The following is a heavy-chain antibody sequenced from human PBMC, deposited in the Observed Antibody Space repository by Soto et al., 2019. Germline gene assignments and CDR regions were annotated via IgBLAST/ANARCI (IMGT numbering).Heavy chain of an antibody. J-gene: IGHJ6*03. CDR3: ARGGTEQQLVLETNYYYYYMDV. CDR1: GYTFTIYD. D-gene: IGHD6-13*01. V-gene: IGHV1-8*01. CDR2: MNPNSGNT. Sequence: GASVKVSCKASGYTFTIYDINWVRQATGQGLEWMGWMNPNSGNTGYAQKFQGRVTMTRNTSISTAYMELSSLRSEDTAVYYCARGGTEQQLVLETNYYYYYMDVWGKGTTVTVSS.